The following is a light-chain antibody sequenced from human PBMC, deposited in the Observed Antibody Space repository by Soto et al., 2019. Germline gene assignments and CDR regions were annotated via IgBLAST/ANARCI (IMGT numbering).Light chain of an antibody. CDR1: QSVSSY. CDR2: DAS. Sequence: EIVLTQSPATLSLSPGERATLSCRASQSVSSYLAWYQQKPGQAPRLLIYDASNRATGIPARFSGSGSGTEFTLTISSLGPEDFAFYYCQQRSNWPRTFGQGTKVEVK. V-gene: IGKV3-11*01. J-gene: IGKJ1*01. CDR3: QQRSNWPRT.